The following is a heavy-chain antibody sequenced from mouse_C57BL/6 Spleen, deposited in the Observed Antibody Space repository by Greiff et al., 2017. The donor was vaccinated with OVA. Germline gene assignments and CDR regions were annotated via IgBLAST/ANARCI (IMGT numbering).Heavy chain of an antibody. Sequence: VQVVESGPELVKPGASVKISCKASGYAFSSSWMNWVKQRPGKGLEWIGRIYPGDGDTNYNGKFKGKATLTADKSSSTAYMQLSSLTSEDSAVYFCARLDGEMDYWGQGTSVTVSS. CDR3: ARLDGEMDY. CDR1: GYAFSSSW. CDR2: IYPGDGDT. J-gene: IGHJ4*01. V-gene: IGHV1-82*01.